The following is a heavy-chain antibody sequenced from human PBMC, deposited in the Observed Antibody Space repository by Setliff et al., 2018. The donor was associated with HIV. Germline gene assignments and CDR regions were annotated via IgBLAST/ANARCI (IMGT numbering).Heavy chain of an antibody. CDR1: GGSISGYY. J-gene: IGHJ4*01. CDR3: ARGRDAYKLGNY. CDR2: IHPSGST. V-gene: IGHV4-34*01. Sequence: PSETLSLTCDVSGGSISGYYCSWIRQPPGKGLEWIGEIHPSGSTNYNPSLESRVTISVDTSKNQFSLNLGSVTAADTAVYYCARGRDAYKLGNYWGQGTLVTVSS. D-gene: IGHD1-1*01.